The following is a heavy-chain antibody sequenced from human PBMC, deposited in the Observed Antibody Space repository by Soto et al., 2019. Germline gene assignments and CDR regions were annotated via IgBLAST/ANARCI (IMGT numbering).Heavy chain of an antibody. CDR1: GFTFSGST. CDR2: VRSRANSYAT. J-gene: IGHJ4*02. Sequence: EVQLVESGGGLVQPGGSLQLSCAASGFTFSGSTMHWVRQASGKGLAWVGRVRSRANSYATAYAASVQGRFTISRDDSKNTAYLQMNSLKTEHTAVYYCTRPLNCGGDCYSFDYWGQGTLVTVSS. CDR3: TRPLNCGGDCYSFDY. D-gene: IGHD2-21*02. V-gene: IGHV3-73*02.